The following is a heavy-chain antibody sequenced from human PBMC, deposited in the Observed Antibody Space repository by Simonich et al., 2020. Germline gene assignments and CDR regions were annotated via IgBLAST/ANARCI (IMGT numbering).Heavy chain of an antibody. CDR1: GFTFSSYA. CDR3: ARDLPLGYCSGGSCYSGAFDI. Sequence: QVRLVESGGGVVQPGRSLRLSCAASGFTFSSYAMHGVRQAPGKGLDWVAVISYDGSNKDYADSVKGRFTISRDNSKNTLYLQMNSLRAEDTAVYYCARDLPLGYCSGGSCYSGAFDIWGQGTMVTVSS. D-gene: IGHD2-15*01. J-gene: IGHJ3*02. V-gene: IGHV3-30*07. CDR2: ISYDGSNK.